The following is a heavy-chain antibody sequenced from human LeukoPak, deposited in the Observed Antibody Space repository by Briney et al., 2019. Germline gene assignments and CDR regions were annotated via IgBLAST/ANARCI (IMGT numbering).Heavy chain of an antibody. CDR2: INEDATTI. D-gene: IGHD3-16*01. CDR1: TFSFSAYW. Sequence: GGSLRLACAASTFSFSAYWMEWVRQAPGRGWEWVSRINEDATTISYADSVKGRFIISRDNSKRSVYLQMNNLRAEDTAVYYCVRDLVFVWTPGDDFDFWGQGTLVTVSS. J-gene: IGHJ4*02. CDR3: VRDLVFVWTPGDDFDF. V-gene: IGHV3-74*01.